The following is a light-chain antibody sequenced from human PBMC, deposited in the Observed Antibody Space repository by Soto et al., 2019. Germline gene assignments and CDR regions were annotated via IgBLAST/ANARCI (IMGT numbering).Light chain of an antibody. CDR3: QQYNSDSWT. V-gene: IGKV1-5*01. CDR2: DAS. Sequence: DIQMTQSPSSLSASVGDRVTITCRASQSISTWLAWYQQKPGKAPKVLIYDASSLESGVPSRFSGSGSGTEFTLTISSLQPDDFATYYCQQYNSDSWTFGQGTKVEVK. J-gene: IGKJ1*01. CDR1: QSISTW.